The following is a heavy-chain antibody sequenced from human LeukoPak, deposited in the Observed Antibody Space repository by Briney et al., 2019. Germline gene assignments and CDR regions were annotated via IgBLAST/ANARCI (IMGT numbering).Heavy chain of an antibody. Sequence: PSETLSLTCAVYGGSFSGYYWTWIRQTPEKGLEWIGEMNHSGSTSYNPSLKSRVTISVDTSKNQFSLKLSSVTAADTAVYYCARGRQDVTMIVVVMTAVSYYLDVWGKGTRVTVS. V-gene: IGHV4-34*01. CDR2: MNHSGST. J-gene: IGHJ6*03. D-gene: IGHD3-22*01. CDR1: GGSFSGYY. CDR3: ARGRQDVTMIVVVMTAVSYYLDV.